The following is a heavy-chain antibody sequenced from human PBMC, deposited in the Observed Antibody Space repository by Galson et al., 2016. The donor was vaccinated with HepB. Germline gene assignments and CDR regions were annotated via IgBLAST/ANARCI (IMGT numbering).Heavy chain of an antibody. J-gene: IGHJ4*02. D-gene: IGHD3-3*01. CDR3: ARDGVHNTGVVRGDYFDY. CDR2: ITSGSTTI. CDR1: GFTFSTYS. V-gene: IGHV3-48*02. Sequence: SLRLSCAASGFTFSTYSMNWVRQAPGKGLEWVSCITSGSTTIYDADSVTGRFTISRDDARNSLYLQMSSLRDEDTAVYYCARDGVHNTGVVRGDYFDYWGQGTLVTVAS.